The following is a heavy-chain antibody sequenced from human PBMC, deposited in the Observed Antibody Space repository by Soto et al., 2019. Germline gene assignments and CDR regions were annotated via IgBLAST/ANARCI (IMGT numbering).Heavy chain of an antibody. D-gene: IGHD3-3*01. Sequence: GGSLRLSCAASGFTFTNYWMSWVRQAQGKGLEWVANIKQDGSEKYYADSAKGRFIISRDNAKTSLYLQMNSLRAEDTAVYYCARDMGVFWSGYPEGGFDHWGQGTPVTVSS. CDR1: GFTFTNYW. CDR3: ARDMGVFWSGYPEGGFDH. V-gene: IGHV3-7*01. J-gene: IGHJ4*02. CDR2: IKQDGSEK.